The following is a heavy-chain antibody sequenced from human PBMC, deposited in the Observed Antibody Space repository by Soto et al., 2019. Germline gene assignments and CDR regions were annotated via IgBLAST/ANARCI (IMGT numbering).Heavy chain of an antibody. J-gene: IGHJ6*02. CDR1: GGSLSSYY. CDR3: ARQMRGATISIYYYGMDV. Sequence: SETLCLTCTVSGGSLSSYYWSCIRQPPGKGLEWIGYIYYSGSTNYNPSLKSRVTISVDTSKNQFSLKLSSVTAADTAVYYCARQMRGATISIYYYGMDVWGQGTTVTV. D-gene: IGHD5-12*01. CDR2: IYYSGST. V-gene: IGHV4-59*01.